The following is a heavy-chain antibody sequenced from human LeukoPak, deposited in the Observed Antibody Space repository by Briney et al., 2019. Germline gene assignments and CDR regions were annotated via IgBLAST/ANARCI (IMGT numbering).Heavy chain of an antibody. V-gene: IGHV1-2*02. CDR1: GYTFTGYY. D-gene: IGHD1-26*01. J-gene: IGHJ3*01. Sequence: GASVKVSCKASGYTFTGYYIRWVRQAPGQGLEWMGWINPNSGDTNYAQNFQGRVTMTRDTSITTAYMDLRRLRSDDTAVYYCAHKRGGVSYYFRGTYDAFDVWGQGTMVTVSS. CDR3: AHKRGGVSYYFRGTYDAFDV. CDR2: INPNSGDT.